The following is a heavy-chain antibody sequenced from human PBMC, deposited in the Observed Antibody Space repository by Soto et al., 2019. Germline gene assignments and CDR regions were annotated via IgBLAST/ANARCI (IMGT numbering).Heavy chain of an antibody. CDR1: GGTFSSYA. V-gene: IGHV1-69*01. Sequence: QVQMVQSGAEVKKPGSSVKVSCKASGGTFSSYAISWVRQAPGQGLEWMGGFIPIFGSANYAQKFQGRVTITADESTSTAYRGLCSVRSEDTAVYYCARYTSLRFLEWKDGMDVWGQGTTVTVS. D-gene: IGHD3-3*01. J-gene: IGHJ6*02. CDR2: FIPIFGSA. CDR3: ARYTSLRFLEWKDGMDV.